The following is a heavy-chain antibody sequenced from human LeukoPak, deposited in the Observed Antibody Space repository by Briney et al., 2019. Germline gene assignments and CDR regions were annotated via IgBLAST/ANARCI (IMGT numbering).Heavy chain of an antibody. J-gene: IGHJ1*01. CDR2: INHSGST. CDR3: ATSSGSDFQH. V-gene: IGHV4-34*01. Sequence: SETLSLTCAVYGGSFSGYYWSWIRQPPGKGLEWIGEINHSGSTNYNPSLKSRVTTSVDTSKNQFSLKLSSVTAADTAVYYCATSSGSDFQHWGQGTLVTVSS. CDR1: GGSFSGYY. D-gene: IGHD6-6*01.